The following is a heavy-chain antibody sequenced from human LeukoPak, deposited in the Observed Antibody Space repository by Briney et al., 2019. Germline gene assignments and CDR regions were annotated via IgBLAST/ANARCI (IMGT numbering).Heavy chain of an antibody. CDR2: INPNSGGT. CDR3: ARDRSVAFDI. CDR1: GYTFTAYY. J-gene: IGHJ3*02. Sequence: ASVKVSCKASGYTFTAYYFHWLRQAPGQGLEWMGWINPNSGGTNYAQKFQGRVTMTRDTSISTAYMELGRLRSDDTAVYYCARDRSVAFDIWGQGTMVTVSS. V-gene: IGHV1-2*02.